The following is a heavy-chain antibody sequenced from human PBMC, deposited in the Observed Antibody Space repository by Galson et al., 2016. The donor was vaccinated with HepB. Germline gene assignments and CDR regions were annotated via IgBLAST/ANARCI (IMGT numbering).Heavy chain of an antibody. V-gene: IGHV4-61*02. CDR3: ARQRMPDQVLVNYFDY. CDR1: GGSINSGSYY. D-gene: IGHD3-9*01. J-gene: IGHJ4*02. CDR2: ISISGST. Sequence: SLTCSVSGGSINSGSYYWTWIRQPAGMGLQYIGRISISGSTNYNPSLRRRVTMSLDTSKTQFSLRLRYVTAADTAVYYCARQRMPDQVLVNYFDYWGQGTLVTVSS.